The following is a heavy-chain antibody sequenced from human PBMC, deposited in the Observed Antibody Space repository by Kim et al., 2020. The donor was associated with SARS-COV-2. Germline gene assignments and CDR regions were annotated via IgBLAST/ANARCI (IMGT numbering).Heavy chain of an antibody. V-gene: IGHV5-51*01. CDR3: SRQGEEWEWNDALDL. Sequence: GESLKISCKGSGYSFTSYWIGWVRQMPGKGLEWMGIIYPGDSDTRYSPSFQGQVTISADKSISTAYLQWSSLKASDTAMYYCSRQGEEWEWNDALDLWGQGTMVTVSS. J-gene: IGHJ3*01. CDR1: GYSFTSYW. D-gene: IGHD1-26*01. CDR2: IYPGDSDT.